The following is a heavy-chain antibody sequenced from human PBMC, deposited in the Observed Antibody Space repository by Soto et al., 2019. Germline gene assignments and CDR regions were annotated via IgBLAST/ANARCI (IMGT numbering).Heavy chain of an antibody. J-gene: IGHJ5*02. D-gene: IGHD3-9*01. V-gene: IGHV1-69*01. CDR2: IIPNFGTA. CDR1: GGTFSSYA. CDR3: AREELRYFDWFNNWFDP. Sequence: QVQLVQSGAEVKKPGSSVKVSCKASGGTFSSYAISWVRQAPGQGLEWMGGIIPNFGTANYAQKFQGRVTTTADESTSTAYMELSSLRFEDTAMYYCAREELRYFDWFNNWFDPWGQGALDTVS.